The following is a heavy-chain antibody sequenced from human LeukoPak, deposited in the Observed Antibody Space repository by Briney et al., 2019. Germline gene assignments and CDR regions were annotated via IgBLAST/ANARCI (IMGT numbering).Heavy chain of an antibody. V-gene: IGHV3-11*04. Sequence: GGSLRLSCAASGFTFSDYYMSWIRQAPGKGLEWVSYISSSGSTIYYADSVKGRFTISRDNAKNSLYLQMNSLRAEDTAVYYCARDRLSCSSTSFYTSFYDYWGQGTLVTVSS. J-gene: IGHJ4*02. CDR3: ARDRLSCSSTSFYTSFYDY. D-gene: IGHD2-2*02. CDR1: GFTFSDYY. CDR2: ISSSGSTI.